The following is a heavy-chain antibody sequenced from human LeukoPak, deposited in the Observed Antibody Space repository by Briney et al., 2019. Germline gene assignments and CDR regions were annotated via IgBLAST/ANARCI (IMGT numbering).Heavy chain of an antibody. CDR2: IYSGGST. D-gene: IGHD3-10*01. CDR1: GFTVSSNY. CDR3: ARASMVPYGMDV. Sequence: PGGSLRLSCAASGFTVSSNYMSWVRQAPGKGLEWVSVIYSGGSTYYADSVKGRFTISRDNSKNTLYLQMNSLRAEDTAVYYCARASMVPYGMDVWGKGTTVTVSS. J-gene: IGHJ6*04. V-gene: IGHV3-53*01.